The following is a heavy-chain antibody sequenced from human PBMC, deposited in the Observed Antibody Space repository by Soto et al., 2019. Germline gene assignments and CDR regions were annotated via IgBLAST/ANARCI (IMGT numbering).Heavy chain of an antibody. CDR1: GFSLNTSKLG. D-gene: IGHD2-15*01. CDR2: IYWDDDE. Sequence: QITLKESGPTLVKPTETLTLTCTCSGFSLNTSKLGVGWIRQPPGKALEWLALIYWDDDERYHPSLKDRLTITKDTSKNHVVLTMSNMDPVDTATYYCARRNVGNCFDSWGQGTLVTVSS. V-gene: IGHV2-5*02. CDR3: ARRNVGNCFDS. J-gene: IGHJ4*02.